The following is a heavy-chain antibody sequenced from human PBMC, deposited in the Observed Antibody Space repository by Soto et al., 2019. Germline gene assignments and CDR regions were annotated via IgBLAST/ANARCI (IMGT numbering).Heavy chain of an antibody. J-gene: IGHJ4*02. CDR2: SSNSGTFS. D-gene: IGHD1-1*01. Sequence: KSGGSLRLSCEGSGFTFSDYYIRWIRQAPGKGLEWISYSSNSGTFSRYADSVKGRFSISRDNTKNLLYLQMNSLRAEDTAVYYCARSGDNYNRLDYWGQGTPVTVSS. CDR3: ARSGDNYNRLDY. V-gene: IGHV3-11*06. CDR1: GFTFSDYY.